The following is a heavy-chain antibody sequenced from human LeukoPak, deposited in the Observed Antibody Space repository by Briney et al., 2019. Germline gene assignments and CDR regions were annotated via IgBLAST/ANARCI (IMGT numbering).Heavy chain of an antibody. J-gene: IGHJ4*02. Sequence: GGSLRLSCAASGFTFSDHAMIWVRRAPGKGLEWVANIKQDGSEKYYVDSVKGRFTIPRDNAKNSLYLQMNSLRAEDTAVYYCARDRFLEWLSSGYFDYWGQGTLVTVSS. CDR2: IKQDGSEK. D-gene: IGHD3-3*01. V-gene: IGHV3-7*01. CDR3: ARDRFLEWLSSGYFDY. CDR1: GFTFSDHA.